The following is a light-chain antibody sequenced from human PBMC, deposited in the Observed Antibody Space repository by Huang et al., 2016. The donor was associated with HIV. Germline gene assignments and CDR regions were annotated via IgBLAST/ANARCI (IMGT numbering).Light chain of an antibody. CDR2: GAS. Sequence: VMTQSPATLSASPGERVTLSCRTSQSVSTNLAWYQHKPGQAPRLRMYGASTRATGIPARFSGSGSGTEFTLTITSLQSEDFAVYSCQHYKTFGRGTKLEIK. J-gene: IGKJ2*01. CDR1: QSVSTN. V-gene: IGKV3-15*01. CDR3: QHYKT.